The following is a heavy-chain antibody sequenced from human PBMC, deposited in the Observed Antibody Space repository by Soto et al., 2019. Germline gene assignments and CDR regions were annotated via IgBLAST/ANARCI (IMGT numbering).Heavy chain of an antibody. CDR1: GFTLSSYA. J-gene: IGHJ4*02. V-gene: IGHV3-23*01. Sequence: GGSLRLSCAASGFTLSSYAMSWVRQAPGKGLEWVSAISGGGGSTYYADSVKGRFTISRDNSKNTLYLQMNSLRAEDTAVYYCAKEHSSSSFSYYFDYWGQGTLVTVSS. D-gene: IGHD6-6*01. CDR3: AKEHSSSSFSYYFDY. CDR2: ISGGGGST.